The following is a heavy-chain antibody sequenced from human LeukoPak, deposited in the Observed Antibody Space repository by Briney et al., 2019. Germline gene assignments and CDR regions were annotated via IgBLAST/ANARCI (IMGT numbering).Heavy chain of an antibody. CDR1: GGSISSSSYY. J-gene: IGHJ4*02. V-gene: IGHV4-39*01. CDR2: IFYSGST. CDR3: ARLLGY. D-gene: IGHD2/OR15-2a*01. Sequence: SETLSLTCTVSGGSISSSSYYWGWIRQPPGKGLEWIGSIFYSGSTYYNPSLKSRVAISVDTSKNQFSLKLSSVTAADTAVYYCARLLGYWGQGTLVTVS.